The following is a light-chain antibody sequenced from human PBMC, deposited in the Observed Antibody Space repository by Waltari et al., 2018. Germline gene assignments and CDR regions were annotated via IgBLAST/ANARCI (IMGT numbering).Light chain of an antibody. J-gene: IGKJ1*01. V-gene: IGKV1-33*01. CDR2: DAS. CDR3: QHYDGVPPWT. CDR1: RDINNY. Sequence: DIQMTQSPSSLSASVGDRVTITCQASRDINNYLNWYQQKPGKAPKHLIRDASTLETGVPSRFSGSGSGTDFVFTISRLQPEDIATYYCQHYDGVPPWTFGQGTRVDFK.